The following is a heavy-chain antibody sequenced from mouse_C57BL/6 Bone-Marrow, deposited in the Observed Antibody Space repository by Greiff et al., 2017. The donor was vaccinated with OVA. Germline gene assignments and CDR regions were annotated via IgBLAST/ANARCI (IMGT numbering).Heavy chain of an antibody. J-gene: IGHJ2*01. D-gene: IGHD1-1*01. V-gene: IGHV14-4*01. Sequence: VQLKQSGAELVRPGASVKLSCTASGFNIKDDYMHWVKQRPEQGLEWIGWIDPENGDTEYASKFQGKATITADTSSNTAYLQLSSLTSEDTAVYYCTNYGSSPFDYWGQGTTLTVSS. CDR2: IDPENGDT. CDR3: TNYGSSPFDY. CDR1: GFNIKDDY.